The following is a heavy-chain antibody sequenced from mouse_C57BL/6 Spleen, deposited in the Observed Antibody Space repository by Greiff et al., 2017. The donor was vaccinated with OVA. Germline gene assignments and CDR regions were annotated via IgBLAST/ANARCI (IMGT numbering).Heavy chain of an antibody. Sequence: VQLKESGPVLVKPGASVKMSCKASGYTFTDYYMNWVKQSHGKSLEWIGVINPYNGGTSYNQKFKGKATLTVDKSSSTAYMELNSLTSEDSAVYYCARWLLGYWGQGTTLTVSS. J-gene: IGHJ2*01. D-gene: IGHD2-3*01. V-gene: IGHV1-19*01. CDR1: GYTFTDYY. CDR2: INPYNGGT. CDR3: ARWLLGY.